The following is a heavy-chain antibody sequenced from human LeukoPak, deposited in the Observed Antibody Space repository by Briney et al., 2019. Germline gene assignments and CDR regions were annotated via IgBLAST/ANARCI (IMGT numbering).Heavy chain of an antibody. Sequence: ETLSLSCAGSGGSFSGYYWSWVRQASGQGLERVGRISSKANSSATAYAASVTVPFTIASDDSKHPAYLQMNSLKTEDTAVYYGTRHAGRDVWSGSTDYWGQGTLVTVSS. CDR3: TRHAGRDVWSGSTDY. CDR2: ISSKANSSAT. D-gene: IGHD3-3*01. CDR1: GGSFSGYY. V-gene: IGHV3-73*01. J-gene: IGHJ4*02.